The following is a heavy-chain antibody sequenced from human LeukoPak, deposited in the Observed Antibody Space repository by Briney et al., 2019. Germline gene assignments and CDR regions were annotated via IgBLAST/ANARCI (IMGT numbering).Heavy chain of an antibody. Sequence: ASVKVSCKASGYTFTGYYMHWVRRAPGQGLEWMGWINPNSGGTNYAQKFQGRVTMTRDTSISTAYMELSRLRSDDTAVYYCARGLAPGYGMDVWGQGTTVTVSS. V-gene: IGHV1-2*02. CDR3: ARGLAPGYGMDV. J-gene: IGHJ6*02. D-gene: IGHD3-22*01. CDR1: GYTFTGYY. CDR2: INPNSGGT.